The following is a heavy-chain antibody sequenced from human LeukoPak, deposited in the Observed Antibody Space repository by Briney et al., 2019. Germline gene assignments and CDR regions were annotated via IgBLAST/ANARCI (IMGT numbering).Heavy chain of an antibody. CDR3: AKDRPFSRWIQLWLPFNSPYFDI. CDR2: ISSSGSTI. D-gene: IGHD5-18*01. Sequence: GGSLRLSCAASGFTFSSYEMNWVRQAPGKGLEWVSYISSSGSTIYYADSVKGRFTISRDNAKNSLYLQMNSLRAEDTAVYYCAKDRPFSRWIQLWLPFNSPYFDIWGQGTMVTVSS. CDR1: GFTFSSYE. J-gene: IGHJ3*02. V-gene: IGHV3-48*03.